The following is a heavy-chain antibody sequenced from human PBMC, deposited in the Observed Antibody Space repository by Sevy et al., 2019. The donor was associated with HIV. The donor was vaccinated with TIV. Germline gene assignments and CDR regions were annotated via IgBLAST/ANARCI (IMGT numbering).Heavy chain of an antibody. CDR2: IFPGNSDP. V-gene: IGHV5-51*01. D-gene: IGHD3-9*01. CDR1: GYTFSSFW. J-gene: IGHJ5*01. Sequence: GESLKISCKGSGYTFSSFWIGWARQMPGKGLEGMGIIFPGNSDPRYSPSFQGQVTISVDKATSTAYLQWSSLKASDTAVYYCAWGPLVTPVDWLDSWGQGTLVTVSS. CDR3: AWGPLVTPVDWLDS.